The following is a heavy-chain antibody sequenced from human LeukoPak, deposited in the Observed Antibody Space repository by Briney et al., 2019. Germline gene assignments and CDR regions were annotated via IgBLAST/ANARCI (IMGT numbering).Heavy chain of an antibody. CDR1: GYTFTGYY. Sequence: ASVKVSCKASGYTFTGYYMHWVRQAPGQGLEWMGWINPNSGGTNYAQKFQGWVTMTRDTSISTAYMELSRLRSDDTAVYYCARPHQTGYSGSYYVYWGQGTLVTVSS. V-gene: IGHV1-2*04. CDR2: INPNSGGT. D-gene: IGHD1-26*01. CDR3: ARPHQTGYSGSYYVY. J-gene: IGHJ4*02.